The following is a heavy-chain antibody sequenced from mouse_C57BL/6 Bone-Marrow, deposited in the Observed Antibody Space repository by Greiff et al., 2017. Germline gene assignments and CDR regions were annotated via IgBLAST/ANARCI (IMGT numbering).Heavy chain of an antibody. Sequence: EVQGVESGAELVRPGASVKLSCTASGFNIKDDYMHWVKQRPEQGLEWIGWIDPENGDTEYASKFQGKATITADTSSNTAYLQLSSLTSEDTAVYYCTTGGSPFAYWGQGTLVTVSA. CDR2: IDPENGDT. CDR1: GFNIKDDY. J-gene: IGHJ3*01. CDR3: TTGGSPFAY. V-gene: IGHV14-4*01. D-gene: IGHD1-1*01.